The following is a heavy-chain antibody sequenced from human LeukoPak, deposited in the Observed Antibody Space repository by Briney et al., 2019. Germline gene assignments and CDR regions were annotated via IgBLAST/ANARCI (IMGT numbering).Heavy chain of an antibody. V-gene: IGHV3-7*01. D-gene: IGHD3-16*01. Sequence: GGSLRLSCAASGFTFSSYWMSWVRQAPGKGLEWVANIKQDGSEKYYVDSVKGRFTISRDNAKNSLYLQMNSLRAEDTAVYYCAGTYVWGSYYSDYWGQGTLVTVSS. J-gene: IGHJ4*02. CDR2: IKQDGSEK. CDR1: GFTFSSYW. CDR3: AGTYVWGSYYSDY.